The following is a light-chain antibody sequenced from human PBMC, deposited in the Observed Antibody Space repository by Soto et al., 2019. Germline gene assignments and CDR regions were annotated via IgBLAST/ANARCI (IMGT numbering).Light chain of an antibody. CDR2: EAS. CDR1: QSVNSRY. V-gene: IGKV3-20*01. CDR3: QQYGRPPRAT. Sequence: EIVMTQSTATLSLSPGERATLSCRPSQSVNSRYIAWYQVKPGQAPRLLIYEASSRATGIPDRFSGGGSGTDFTLSISKVEPEDFAVYYCQQYGRPPRATFGQGTRLEIK. J-gene: IGKJ5*01.